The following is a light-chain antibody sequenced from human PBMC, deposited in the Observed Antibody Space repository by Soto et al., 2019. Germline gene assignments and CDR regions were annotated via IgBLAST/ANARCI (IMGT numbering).Light chain of an antibody. CDR1: SSNIGAGYD. J-gene: IGLJ3*02. V-gene: IGLV1-40*01. CDR2: GNN. Sequence: QSVLTQPPSVSGAPGQRVTISCTGSSSNIGAGYDVHWYQQFSGTSPKLLIYGNNNRPSGVPDRFSGSKSGTSASLAITGLQAEEEADYYCQSYDSSLSGFWVFGGGTKLTVL. CDR3: QSYDSSLSGFWV.